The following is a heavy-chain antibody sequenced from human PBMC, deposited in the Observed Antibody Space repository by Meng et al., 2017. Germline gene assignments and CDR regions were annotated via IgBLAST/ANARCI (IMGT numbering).Heavy chain of an antibody. CDR3: ARGHSGSYYIDSNWFDP. CDR2: IIPIFGTA. D-gene: IGHD1-26*01. V-gene: IGHV1-69*13. CDR1: GGTFSSYA. Sequence: SVKVSCKASGGTFSSYAISWVRQAPGQGLEWMGGIIPIFGTANYAQKFQGRVTITADESTSTAYMELSSLRSKDTAVYYCARGHSGSYYIDSNWFDPWGQGTLVTVSS. J-gene: IGHJ5*02.